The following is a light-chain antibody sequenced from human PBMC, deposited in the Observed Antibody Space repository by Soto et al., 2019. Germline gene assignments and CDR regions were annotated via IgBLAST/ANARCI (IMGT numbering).Light chain of an antibody. Sequence: QSVLTQEPSASGTPGQSVTISCSGTSSDVGGYNYVSWYQQYPGKAPKLMIYEVTKRPSGVPDRFSGSKSGNTASLTVSGLQAEDEADYYCSSFAGINHVVFGGGTKLTVL. CDR2: EVT. CDR1: SSDVGGYNY. CDR3: SSFAGINHVV. J-gene: IGLJ2*01. V-gene: IGLV2-8*01.